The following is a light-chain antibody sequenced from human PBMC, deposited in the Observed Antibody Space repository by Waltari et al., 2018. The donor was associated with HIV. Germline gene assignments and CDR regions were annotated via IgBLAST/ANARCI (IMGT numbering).Light chain of an antibody. V-gene: IGKV3-20*01. CDR1: QSVSNNY. Sequence: EIVLTQSPGTLSLSPGERATLSCRASQSVSNNYLAWYQQKPGQAPRLLIDGASSRATGIPDRFSGSGSGTDFTLTISRLEPEDCAVYYCQQYGGSSFTFGPGTKVDIK. J-gene: IGKJ3*01. CDR3: QQYGGSSFT. CDR2: GAS.